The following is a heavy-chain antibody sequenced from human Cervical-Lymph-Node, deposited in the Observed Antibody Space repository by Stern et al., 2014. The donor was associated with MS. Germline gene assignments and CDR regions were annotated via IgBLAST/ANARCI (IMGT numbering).Heavy chain of an antibody. CDR1: GFSLNTSGVG. CDR2: VYWGDDK. CDR3: AHRNILTAVTIFDY. D-gene: IGHD4-17*01. Sequence: QITLKESGPTLVKPTQTLTLTCNCSGFSLNTSGVGVGWIRQPPGKALEWLALVYWGDDKLYTPSMESRLTITKDSSNKPAVPRMTNVDPVDTATYYGAHRNILTAVTIFDYWGQGTLVTVSS. V-gene: IGHV2-5*02. J-gene: IGHJ4*02.